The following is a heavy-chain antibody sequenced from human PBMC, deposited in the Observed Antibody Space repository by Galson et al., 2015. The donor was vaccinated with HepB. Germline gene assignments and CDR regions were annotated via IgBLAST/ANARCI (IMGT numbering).Heavy chain of an antibody. V-gene: IGHV4-34*01. D-gene: IGHD1-26*01. Sequence: SETLSLTCAVYGGSFSGYYWSWIRQPPGKGLEWIGEINHSGSTNYNPSLKSRVTISVDTSKNQFSLKLSSVTAADTAVYYCARAGWVGTIYFDYWGQGTLVTVSS. CDR2: INHSGST. J-gene: IGHJ4*02. CDR1: GGSFSGYY. CDR3: ARAGWVGTIYFDY.